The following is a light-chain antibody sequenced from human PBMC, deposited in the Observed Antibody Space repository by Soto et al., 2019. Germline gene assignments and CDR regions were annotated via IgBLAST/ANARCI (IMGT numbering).Light chain of an antibody. CDR1: SSDVGGYNY. V-gene: IGLV2-14*01. CDR2: EVS. Sequence: QSVLHRRTSLSGSPGQSITISCAGTSSDVGGYNYVSWYQQHPGKAPKLMIYEVSNRPSGVSNRFSGSKSGNTASLTISGLQAEDEADYYCSSYTSSSPYVFVTGTKVTVL. CDR3: SSYTSSSPYV. J-gene: IGLJ1*01.